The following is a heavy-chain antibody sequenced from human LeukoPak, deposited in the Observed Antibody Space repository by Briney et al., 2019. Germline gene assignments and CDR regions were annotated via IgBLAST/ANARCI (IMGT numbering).Heavy chain of an antibody. CDR2: IHSDGKT. CDR1: GASISDSRT. Sequence: NASETLSLTCTVSGASISDSRTWGWVRQPPGKGLEGSANIHSDGKTASNPSLRSRLTISQDTSKNQFSLKVSSVTAADTAFYYCARVLTAAGLDFWGQGTLVTVSS. J-gene: IGHJ4*02. D-gene: IGHD6-25*01. V-gene: IGHV4-39*07. CDR3: ARVLTAAGLDF.